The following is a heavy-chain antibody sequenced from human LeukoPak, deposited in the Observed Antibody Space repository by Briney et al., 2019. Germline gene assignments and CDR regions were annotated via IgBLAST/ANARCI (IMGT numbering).Heavy chain of an antibody. CDR1: GGSISSYY. CDR2: IYYSGST. D-gene: IGHD2-15*01. CDR3: ASLGVVALYFDY. J-gene: IGHJ4*02. Sequence: SSETLSLTCTVSGGSISSYYWSWIRQPPGKGLEWIGYIYYSGSTNYNPSLKSRVSISVDTSKNQFSLKLSSVTATDTAMYFCASLGVVALYFDYWGQGTLVTVSS. V-gene: IGHV4-59*01.